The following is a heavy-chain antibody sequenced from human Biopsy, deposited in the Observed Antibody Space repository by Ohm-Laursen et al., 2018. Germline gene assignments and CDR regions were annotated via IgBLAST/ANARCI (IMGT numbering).Heavy chain of an antibody. J-gene: IGHJ2*01. CDR2: SIPLFNTA. Sequence: SVKVSCKASGGTFTNHAVGWVRQAPGQGLEWVGSSIPLFNTANYADKFQGRVTLTADKSTTAAYMELSSLRSEDTAIYYCARFPLGAYDDSGSYRAVEHWYFDLWGRGTLVTVSS. CDR3: ARFPLGAYDDSGSYRAVEHWYFDL. V-gene: IGHV1-69*06. D-gene: IGHD3-22*01. CDR1: GGTFTNHA.